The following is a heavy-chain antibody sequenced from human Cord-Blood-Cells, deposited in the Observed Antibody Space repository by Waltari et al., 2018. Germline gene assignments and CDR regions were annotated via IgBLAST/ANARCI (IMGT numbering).Heavy chain of an antibody. D-gene: IGHD1-1*01. Sequence: QVQLQESGPGLVKPSGTLSLTCAVSGGSISSSNWWSWVRQPPGKGLEGIGEIYHSGSTNDHPSPKSRVTISVDKAKNRFSLKLSAVTAADTAVYYCARKRDLEAFDIWGQGTMVTVSS. CDR1: GGSISSSNW. J-gene: IGHJ3*02. V-gene: IGHV4-4*02. CDR3: ARKRDLEAFDI. CDR2: IYHSGST.